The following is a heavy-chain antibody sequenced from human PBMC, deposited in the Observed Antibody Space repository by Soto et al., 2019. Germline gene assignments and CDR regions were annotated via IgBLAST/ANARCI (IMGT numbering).Heavy chain of an antibody. CDR1: GGSISSGGYY. Sequence: QVQLQESGPGLLKPSQTLSLTCTVSGGSISSGGYYWSWIRQHPGKGLEWIGYIYYGGSTYYNPSLKSRVTIAVDTSKNQFSLKLSSVTAADTAVYDCASRMVRGVKALDYWGQGTLVTVSS. CDR3: ASRMVRGVKALDY. J-gene: IGHJ4*02. V-gene: IGHV4-31*03. CDR2: IYYGGST. D-gene: IGHD3-10*01.